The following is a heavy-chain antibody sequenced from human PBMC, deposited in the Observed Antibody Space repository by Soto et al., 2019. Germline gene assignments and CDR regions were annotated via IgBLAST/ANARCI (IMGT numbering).Heavy chain of an antibody. CDR2: IHPSGQPI. D-gene: IGHD5-12*01. V-gene: IGHV3-48*03. Sequence: EVQLVESGGGLVQPGGSLRLSCAFSGFTFSSSEMYWVRQAPGKGLEWISYIHPSGQPIFYADSVKGRFTISRDNANNSLFLQMNSVRAEDTAGYYCGRRASRWGQGTMVTVS. CDR1: GFTFSSSE. CDR3: GRRASR. J-gene: IGHJ3*01.